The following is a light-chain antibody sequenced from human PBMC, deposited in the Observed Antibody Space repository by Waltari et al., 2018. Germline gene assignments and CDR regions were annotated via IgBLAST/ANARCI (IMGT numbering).Light chain of an antibody. V-gene: IGKV3-11*01. CDR1: PSVSSY. CDR2: DAF. CDR3: QHRSSWPLT. J-gene: IGKJ4*02. Sequence: EILLTQSPATLSLSPGARAALSCRASPSVSSYLAWYQQKPGQAPRLLIYDAFNRATGIPARFSGSGSGTDFTLTITSLEPEDSAVYYCQHRSSWPLTFGGGTKVEI.